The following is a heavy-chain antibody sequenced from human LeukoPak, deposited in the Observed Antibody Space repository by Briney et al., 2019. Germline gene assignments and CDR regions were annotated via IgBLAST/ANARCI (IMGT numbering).Heavy chain of an antibody. Sequence: SETLSLTCAVYGGSFSGYYWSWIRQPPGKGLEWIGEINHSGSTNYNPSLKSRVTISVDTSKNQFSLKLSSVTAADTAVYYCARQGRVGYDFWSGYYFDYWGQGTLVTVSS. D-gene: IGHD3-3*01. V-gene: IGHV4-34*01. J-gene: IGHJ4*02. CDR1: GGSFSGYY. CDR2: INHSGST. CDR3: ARQGRVGYDFWSGYYFDY.